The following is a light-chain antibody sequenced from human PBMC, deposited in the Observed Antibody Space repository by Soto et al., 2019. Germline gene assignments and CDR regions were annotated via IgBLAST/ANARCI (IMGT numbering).Light chain of an antibody. V-gene: IGKV1-5*03. Sequence: DIQMTQSPSTLSASVGDTVTITCRASQSLSYWLAWYQQKPGQAPKLLIHKASTLESGVPSRFSGSGSGTEFTLTISSLQPDDFATFYCQQYDRFPYTFGHGTKREIK. CDR2: KAS. CDR3: QQYDRFPYT. CDR1: QSLSYW. J-gene: IGKJ2*01.